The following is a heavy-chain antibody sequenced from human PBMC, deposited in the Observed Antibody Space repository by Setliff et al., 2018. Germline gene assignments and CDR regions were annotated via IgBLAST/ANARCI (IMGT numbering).Heavy chain of an antibody. V-gene: IGHV1-18*01. CDR2: ISGYNGNT. CDR1: GYTFTNYG. CDR3: ATFRGYTYGYDY. Sequence: ASVKVSCKASGYTFTNYGFTWVRQAPGQGLEWVGWISGYNGNTIYAQNFQGRVTMTTDASTNTAYMELRSLGSDDTAVYYCATFRGYTYGYDYWGQGTLVTVSS. J-gene: IGHJ4*02. D-gene: IGHD5-18*01.